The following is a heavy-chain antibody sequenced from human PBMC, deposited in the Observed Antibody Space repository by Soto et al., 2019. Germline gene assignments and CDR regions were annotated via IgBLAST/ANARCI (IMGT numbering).Heavy chain of an antibody. J-gene: IGHJ4*02. V-gene: IGHV4-31*03. CDR2: IFYRGST. D-gene: IGHD2-2*01. CDR1: GGSINNSGYY. Sequence: QVQLQESGPGLVKHSQTLSLTCTVSGGSINNSGYYWTWIRQHPGKGLEWIGYIFYRGSTFYNPSLKSRVTISADTSKNQFSLKLSSVTAADTAEYYCARGTVSPYFDYWGQGTLVTVSS. CDR3: ARGTVSPYFDY.